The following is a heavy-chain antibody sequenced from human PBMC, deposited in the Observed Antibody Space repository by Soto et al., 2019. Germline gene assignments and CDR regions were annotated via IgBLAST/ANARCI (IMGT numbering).Heavy chain of an antibody. J-gene: IGHJ5*02. Sequence: ASVKVSCKASGYTFTSYYMHWVRQAPGQGLEWMGIINPSGGSTSYAQKFQGRVTMTRDTSTSTVYMELSSLRSEDTAVYYCARDGLVRGAVAPFSWFDPWGPGPLVPVSS. CDR2: INPSGGST. D-gene: IGHD3-10*01. CDR3: ARDGLVRGAVAPFSWFDP. V-gene: IGHV1-46*01. CDR1: GYTFTSYY.